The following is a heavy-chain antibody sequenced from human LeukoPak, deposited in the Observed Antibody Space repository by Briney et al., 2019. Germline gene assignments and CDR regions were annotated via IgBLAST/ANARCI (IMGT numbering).Heavy chain of an antibody. V-gene: IGHV1-18*01. CDR3: ARGDSSWYRYWFDP. D-gene: IGHD6-13*01. CDR2: IGAYNGNT. Sequence: ASVKVSCKASGYTFTSYGISWVRQAPGQGLEWMGWIGAYNGNTNYAQKLQGRVTMTTDTSTSTAYMELRSLRSDDTAVYYCARGDSSWYRYWFDPWGQGTLVTVSS. J-gene: IGHJ5*02. CDR1: GYTFTSYG.